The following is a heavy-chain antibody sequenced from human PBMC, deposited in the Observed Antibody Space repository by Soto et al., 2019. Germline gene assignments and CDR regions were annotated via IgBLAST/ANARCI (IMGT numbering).Heavy chain of an antibody. CDR1: GYSFTTYW. D-gene: IGHD3-10*01. Sequence: PGESLKISCKGSGYSFTTYWIGWVRQMPGKGLEWMGIIYAGDSDSRYSPSFQGHVTISVDKSISTAYLQWSSLKASDTAMYYCVRGVHLTAADAFDVWGQGTMVTVSS. J-gene: IGHJ3*01. CDR3: VRGVHLTAADAFDV. CDR2: IYAGDSDS. V-gene: IGHV5-51*01.